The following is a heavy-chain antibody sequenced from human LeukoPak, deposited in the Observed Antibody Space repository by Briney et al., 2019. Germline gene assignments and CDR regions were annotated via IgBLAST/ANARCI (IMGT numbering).Heavy chain of an antibody. CDR1: GGSFSGYY. Sequence: PLETLSLTCAVYGGSFSGYYWSWIRQPPGKGLEWIGEINHSGSTNYNPSLKSRVTISVDTSKNQFSLKLSSVTAADTAVYYCARGPLRSGYYRPNWFDPWGQGTLVTVSS. CDR2: INHSGST. D-gene: IGHD3-3*01. V-gene: IGHV4-34*01. CDR3: ARGPLRSGYYRPNWFDP. J-gene: IGHJ5*02.